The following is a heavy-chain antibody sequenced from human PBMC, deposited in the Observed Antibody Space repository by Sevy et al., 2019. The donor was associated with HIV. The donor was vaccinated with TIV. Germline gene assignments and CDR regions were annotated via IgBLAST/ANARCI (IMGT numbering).Heavy chain of an antibody. CDR3: ARGEGRSGLYYFDY. Sequence: GGYLRLSCAASGFTFSSYAMHWVRQAPGKGLEWVAVISYDGSNKYYADSVKGRFTISRDNSKNTLYLQMNSLRAEDTAVYYCARGEGRSGLYYFDYWGQGTLVTVSS. CDR1: GFTFSSYA. J-gene: IGHJ4*02. CDR2: ISYDGSNK. D-gene: IGHD3-3*01. V-gene: IGHV3-30-3*01.